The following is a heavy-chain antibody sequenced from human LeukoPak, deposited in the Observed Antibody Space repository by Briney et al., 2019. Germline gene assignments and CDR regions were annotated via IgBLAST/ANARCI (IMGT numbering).Heavy chain of an antibody. Sequence: PSETLSLTCSVSYGSISSYYWSWIRQPPGKGLEWIGYIFYSGSINYNPSLKSRVTISIDISMSQFSLKLSSVTAADTAVYYCARMGATIEYYFDYWGQGTLVTVSS. J-gene: IGHJ4*02. V-gene: IGHV4-59*08. CDR3: ARMGATIEYYFDY. CDR1: YGSISSYY. CDR2: IFYSGSI. D-gene: IGHD1-26*01.